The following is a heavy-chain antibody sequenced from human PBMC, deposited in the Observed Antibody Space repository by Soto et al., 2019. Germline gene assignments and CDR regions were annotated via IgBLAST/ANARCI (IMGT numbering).Heavy chain of an antibody. D-gene: IGHD6-19*01. Sequence: QAQLVQSGAEVKEPGASVKVSCKASGYTFTSYGISWVRQAPGQGLEWMGWISAYNGNTNYAQKLQGRVTMTTDTSTSTAYMELRSLRSDDTTVYYCARDSREYSSAPLPAMNYWGQGTLVTVSS. CDR3: ARDSREYSSAPLPAMNY. V-gene: IGHV1-18*01. CDR1: GYTFTSYG. CDR2: ISAYNGNT. J-gene: IGHJ4*02.